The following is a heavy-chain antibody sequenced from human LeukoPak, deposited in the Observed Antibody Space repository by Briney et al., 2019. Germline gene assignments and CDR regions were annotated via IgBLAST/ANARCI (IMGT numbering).Heavy chain of an antibody. Sequence: SETLSLTCTVSGGSISSYYWSWIRQPAGKGLEWIGRIYTSGSTNYNPSLKSRVTMSVDTSKNQFSLKLSSVTAADTAVYYCARQYSSSWYQGAFDIWGQGTMVTVSS. V-gene: IGHV4-4*07. J-gene: IGHJ3*02. CDR2: IYTSGST. D-gene: IGHD6-13*01. CDR3: ARQYSSSWYQGAFDI. CDR1: GGSISSYY.